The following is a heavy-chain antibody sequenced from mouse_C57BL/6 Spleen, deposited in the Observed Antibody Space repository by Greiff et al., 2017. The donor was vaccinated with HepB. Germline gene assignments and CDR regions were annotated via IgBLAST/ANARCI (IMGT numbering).Heavy chain of an antibody. Sequence: VQLQQPGAELVKPGASVKVSCKASGYTFTSYWMHWVKQRPGQGLEWIGRIHPSDSDTNYNQKFKGKATLTVEKSSSTAYMQLSSLTSEDSAVYYCAIKVYYYGSSSWFAYWGQGTLVTVSA. CDR2: IHPSDSDT. J-gene: IGHJ3*01. D-gene: IGHD1-1*01. V-gene: IGHV1-74*01. CDR1: GYTFTSYW. CDR3: AIKVYYYGSSSWFAY.